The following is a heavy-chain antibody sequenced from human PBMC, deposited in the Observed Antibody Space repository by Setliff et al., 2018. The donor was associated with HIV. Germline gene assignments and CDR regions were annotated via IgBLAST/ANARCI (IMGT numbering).Heavy chain of an antibody. CDR2: IHYSGNT. CDR3: VRTASSSCWGVHYYYSIDL. D-gene: IGHD3-16*01. CDR1: GGSISGSNYV. Sequence: PSETLSLTCTVYGGSISGSNYVWGWIRQTPRKGLEWIGTIHYSGNTYHNPSLENRITMSVDTSKNQFFLRLSSVSAADTAVYYCVRTASSSCWGVHYYYSIDLWGKGTTVTVSS. V-gene: IGHV4-39*01. J-gene: IGHJ6*03.